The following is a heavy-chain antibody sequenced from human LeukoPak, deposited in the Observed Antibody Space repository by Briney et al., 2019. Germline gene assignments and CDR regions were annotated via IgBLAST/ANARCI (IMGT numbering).Heavy chain of an antibody. V-gene: IGHV4-4*07. Sequence: IPSETLSLTCTVSGGSISSYYWSWIRQPAGKGLEWIGRIYTSGSTNYNPSLRSRVTMSVDTSKNQFSLKLSSVTAADTAVYYCARGDLRWLVRGDAFDIWGQGTMVTVSS. D-gene: IGHD6-19*01. CDR3: ARGDLRWLVRGDAFDI. CDR1: GGSISSYY. CDR2: IYTSGST. J-gene: IGHJ3*02.